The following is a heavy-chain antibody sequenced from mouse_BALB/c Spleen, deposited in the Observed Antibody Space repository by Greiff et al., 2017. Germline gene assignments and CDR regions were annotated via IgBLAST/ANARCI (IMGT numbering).Heavy chain of an antibody. CDR2: IYWDDDK. CDR1: GFSLSTSGMG. V-gene: IGHV8-12*01. CDR3: ARREGGYSYAMDY. J-gene: IGHJ4*01. Sequence: QVTLKVSGPGILQPSQTLSLTCSFSGFSLSTSGMGVSWIRQPSGKGLEWLAHIYWDDDKRYNPSLKSRLTISKDTSRNQVFLKITSVDTADTATYYCARREGGYSYAMDYWGQGTSVTVSS. D-gene: IGHD2-2*01.